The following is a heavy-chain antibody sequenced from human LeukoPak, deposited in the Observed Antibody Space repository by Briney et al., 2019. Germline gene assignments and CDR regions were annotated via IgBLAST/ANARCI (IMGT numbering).Heavy chain of an antibody. CDR3: ARDHRPNSSSWYQFDY. V-gene: IGHV3-66*01. CDR1: GFTVSSNY. J-gene: IGHJ4*02. CDR2: IYSGGST. D-gene: IGHD6-13*01. Sequence: GGSLRLSCAASGFTVSSNYMSWVRQAPGKGLEWVSVIYSGGSTYYAGSVKGRFTISRDNSKNTLYLQMNSLRAEDTAVYYCARDHRPNSSSWYQFDYWGQGTLVTVSS.